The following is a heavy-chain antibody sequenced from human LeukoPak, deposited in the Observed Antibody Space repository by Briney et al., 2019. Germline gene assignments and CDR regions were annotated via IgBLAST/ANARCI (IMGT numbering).Heavy chain of an antibody. V-gene: IGHV3-30*18. Sequence: PGRSLRLSCAASGFTFSSYGMHWVRQAPGKGLEWVAVISYDGSNKYYADSVKGRFTISRDNSKNTLYLQINSLRAEDTAVYYCANVPPMGPNLFDYWGQGTLVTVSS. CDR2: ISYDGSNK. CDR1: GFTFSSYG. CDR3: ANVPPMGPNLFDY. J-gene: IGHJ4*02. D-gene: IGHD3-10*01.